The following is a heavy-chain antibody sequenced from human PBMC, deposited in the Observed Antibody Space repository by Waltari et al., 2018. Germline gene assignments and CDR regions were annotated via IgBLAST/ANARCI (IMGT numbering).Heavy chain of an antibody. D-gene: IGHD3-22*01. CDR1: GGTFSSYT. CDR3: ATSYYYDSSGIWH. Sequence: QVQLVQSGAEVKKPGSSVKVSCKASGGTFSSYTISWVRQAPGQGLEWMGRSIPILGIANYAQKFQGRVTITADKSTSTAYMELSSLRSEDTAVYYCATSYYYDSSGIWHWGQGTLVTVSS. V-gene: IGHV1-69*02. J-gene: IGHJ4*02. CDR2: SIPILGIA.